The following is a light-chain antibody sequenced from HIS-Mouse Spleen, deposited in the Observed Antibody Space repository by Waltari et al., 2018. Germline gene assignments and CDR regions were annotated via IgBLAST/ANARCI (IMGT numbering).Light chain of an antibody. CDR1: SSDVGSYNL. CDR2: EGS. V-gene: IGLV2-23*01. Sequence: QSALTQPASVSGSPGQSITISCTGTSSDVGSYNLVSWYQQHPGKAPKLMIYEGSKRRSGVSNRFSGSKSGNTDSLTISGLQAEDEADYYCCSYAGSSTVVFGGGTKLTVL. CDR3: CSYAGSSTVV. J-gene: IGLJ2*01.